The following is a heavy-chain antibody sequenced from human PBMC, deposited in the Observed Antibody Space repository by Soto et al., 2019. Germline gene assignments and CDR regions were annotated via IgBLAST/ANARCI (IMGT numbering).Heavy chain of an antibody. CDR3: TKTFISSQYGFDL. J-gene: IGHJ4*02. CDR2: IHPNGGGT. CDR1: GYSFTNYY. V-gene: IGHV1-46*01. Sequence: QVQLVQSGAEVKKPGASVKVSCKASGYSFTNYYMHWVRQAPGQGLEYMGVIHPNGGGTSYAQKFQGRITMTSDTSTRIVYMELRGLSSDDTAVYYYTKTFISSQYGFDLWGQGTLVTVSS. D-gene: IGHD6-13*01.